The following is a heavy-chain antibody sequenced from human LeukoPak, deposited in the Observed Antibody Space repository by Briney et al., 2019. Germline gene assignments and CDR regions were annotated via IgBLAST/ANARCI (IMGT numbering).Heavy chain of an antibody. D-gene: IGHD6-13*01. CDR2: NYYSGST. CDR1: GGSISSSSYY. V-gene: IGHV4-39*01. Sequence: SETLSLTCTVSGGSISSSSYYWGWIRQPPGKGLEWIGSNYYSGSTYYNPSLKSRVTISVDTSKNQFSLKLSSVTAADTAVYYCARTSAAGGSFDYWGQGTLVTVSS. CDR3: ARTSAAGGSFDY. J-gene: IGHJ4*02.